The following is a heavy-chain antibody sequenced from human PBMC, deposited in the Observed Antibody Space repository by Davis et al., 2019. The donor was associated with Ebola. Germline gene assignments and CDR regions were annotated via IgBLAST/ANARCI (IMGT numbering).Heavy chain of an antibody. D-gene: IGHD6-19*01. Sequence: PGGSLRLSCAGSGFTFSTYAMTWVRQAPGKGLEWVSRISGSGGDLHYADSVKGRFTISRDNSKNTLYLQMNSLRAEDTAVFYCAKRATVKVAGANYYNAMDVWGKGTTVTVSS. CDR3: AKRATVKVAGANYYNAMDV. J-gene: IGHJ6*04. CDR1: GFTFSTYA. CDR2: ISGSGGDL. V-gene: IGHV3-23*01.